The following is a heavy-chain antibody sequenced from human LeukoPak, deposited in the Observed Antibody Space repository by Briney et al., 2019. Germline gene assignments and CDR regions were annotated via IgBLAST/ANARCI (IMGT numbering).Heavy chain of an antibody. CDR1: GFTASSNY. V-gene: IGHV3-66*01. CDR2: IYSGGST. CDR3: ARDLDYYDSSGYRFSDY. J-gene: IGHJ4*02. D-gene: IGHD3-22*01. Sequence: GGSLRLSCAASGFTASSNYMSWVRQAPGKGLEWVSVIYSGGSTYYADSVKGRFTISRDNSKNTLYLQMNSLRAEDTAVYYCARDLDYYDSSGYRFSDYWGQGTLVTVSS.